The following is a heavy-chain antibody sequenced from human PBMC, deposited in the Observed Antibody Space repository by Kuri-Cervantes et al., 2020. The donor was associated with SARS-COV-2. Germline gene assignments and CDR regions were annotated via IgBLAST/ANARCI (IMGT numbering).Heavy chain of an antibody. V-gene: IGHV4-39*07. CDR3: VRQPQWFDP. J-gene: IGHJ5*02. CDR1: GGSISSSSYY. Sequence: ESLKISCTVSGGSISSSSYYWGWIRQPPGKGLEWIGSIYYSGSTYYKSSLTSRVTISVDTSKNQFSLKLSSVTAADTAVYYCVRQPQWFDPWGQGTLVTVSS. CDR2: IYYSGST.